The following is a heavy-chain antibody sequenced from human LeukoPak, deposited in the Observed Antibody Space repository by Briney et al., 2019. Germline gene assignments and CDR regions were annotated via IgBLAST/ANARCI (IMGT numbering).Heavy chain of an antibody. V-gene: IGHV4-38-2*02. CDR3: IRRYSGYGVDY. CDR1: GYSISSGYY. J-gene: IGHJ4*02. Sequence: ASETLSLTCTVSGYSISSGYYWGWIRQPPGKGLEWIGSIYHSGSTYYNPSLKSRVTISVDTSKNQFSLRLSSVTAADTAVYYCIRRYSGYGVDYWGQGTLVTVSS. CDR2: IYHSGST. D-gene: IGHD5-12*01.